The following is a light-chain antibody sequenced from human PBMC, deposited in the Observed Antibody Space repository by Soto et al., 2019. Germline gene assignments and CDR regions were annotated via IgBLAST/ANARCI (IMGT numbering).Light chain of an antibody. J-gene: IGKJ1*01. CDR1: QSVSSSY. Sequence: EVVLTQYPGTLSLSPWERATLSCRASQSVSSSYLAWYQQKPGQAPRLLIYGASTRATGIPARFSGSGSGTEFTLTISSLQSEDFAVYYCQQYNNWPRTFGQGTKVDIK. CDR3: QQYNNWPRT. V-gene: IGKV3-15*01. CDR2: GAS.